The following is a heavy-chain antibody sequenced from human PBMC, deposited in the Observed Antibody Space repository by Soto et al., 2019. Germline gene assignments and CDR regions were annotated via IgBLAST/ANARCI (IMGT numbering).Heavy chain of an antibody. Sequence: KQSQTLSLTCAISGDSVSSNSAAWHWIRQSPSRGLEWLGRTYYRSKWYNDYAVSVKSRITINPDTSKNQFSLQLNSVTPEDTAVYYCAREGGEQQLVILDYYYYYYMDVWGKGTTVTVSS. V-gene: IGHV6-1*01. J-gene: IGHJ6*03. CDR3: AREGGEQQLVILDYYYYYYMDV. CDR1: GDSVSSNSAA. CDR2: TYYRSKWYN. D-gene: IGHD6-13*01.